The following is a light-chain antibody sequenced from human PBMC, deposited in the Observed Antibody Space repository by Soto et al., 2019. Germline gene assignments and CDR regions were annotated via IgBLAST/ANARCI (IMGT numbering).Light chain of an antibody. Sequence: QSVLTQPASVSWSPGQSITIPCTGTRSDVGNYNYVSWYQQHPGKAPQLMIFQVSNRASGVSNRFSGSKSGDTASLTISGLQAEDEADYYCSSYTTSSTIYVFGTGTKVTVL. J-gene: IGLJ1*01. CDR3: SSYTTSSTIYV. CDR1: RSDVGNYNY. V-gene: IGLV2-14*01. CDR2: QVS.